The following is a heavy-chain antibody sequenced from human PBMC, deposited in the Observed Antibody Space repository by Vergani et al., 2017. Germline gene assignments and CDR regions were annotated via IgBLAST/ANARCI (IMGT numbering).Heavy chain of an antibody. J-gene: IGHJ6*02. Sequence: QVQLVESGGGVVQPGRSLRLSCAASGFTFSSYAMHWVRQAPGKGLEWVAVISYDGSNKYYADSVKGRFTISRDNSKNTLYLQMNSLRAEDTAVYYCARDTTLVVPATPLYYYGMDGWGQGTTVTVSS. CDR1: GFTFSSYA. CDR3: ARDTTLVVPATPLYYYGMDG. V-gene: IGHV3-30-3*01. CDR2: ISYDGSNK. D-gene: IGHD2-2*01.